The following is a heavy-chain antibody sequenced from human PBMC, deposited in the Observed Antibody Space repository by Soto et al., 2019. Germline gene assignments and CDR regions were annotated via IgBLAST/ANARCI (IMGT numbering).Heavy chain of an antibody. V-gene: IGHV3-49*04. CDR1: GFTFGDYA. D-gene: IGHD2-2*01. J-gene: IGHJ3*02. Sequence: GGSLRLSCTASGFTFGDYAMSWVRQAPGKGLEWVGFIRSKAYGGTTEYAASVKGRFTISRDDSKIIAYLQMNSLKTEDTAVYYCTRVRTLHAFDIWGQGTMVTVSS. CDR2: IRSKAYGGTT. CDR3: TRVRTLHAFDI.